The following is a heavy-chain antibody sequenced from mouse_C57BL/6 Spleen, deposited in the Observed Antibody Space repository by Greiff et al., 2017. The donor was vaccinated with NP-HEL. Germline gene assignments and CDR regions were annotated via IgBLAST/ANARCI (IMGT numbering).Heavy chain of an antibody. CDR1: GFTFSSYA. CDR2: ISDGGSYT. Sequence: EVQGVESGGGLVKPGGSLKLSCAASGFTFSSYAMSWVRQTPEKRLEWVATISDGGSYTYYPDNVKGRFTISRDNAKNNLYLQMSHLKSEDTAMYYCARRREFITTVVARDYYAMDYWGQGTSVTVSS. J-gene: IGHJ4*01. CDR3: ARRREFITTVVARDYYAMDY. V-gene: IGHV5-4*01. D-gene: IGHD1-1*01.